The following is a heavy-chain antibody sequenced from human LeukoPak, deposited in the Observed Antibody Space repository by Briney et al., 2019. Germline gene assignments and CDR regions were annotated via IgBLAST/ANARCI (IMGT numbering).Heavy chain of an antibody. CDR1: GGSISSSNYY. J-gene: IGHJ4*02. CDR3: TTQMATISARFDN. V-gene: IGHV4-39*01. Sequence: PSETLSLTCTVSGGSISSSNYYWGWIRQPPGKGLEWIGSVYYSGSSYYKPSLKSRVTIYVDTSKNQFSLKLSSLTAADTAVYYCTTQMATISARFDNWGQGTLVTVSS. D-gene: IGHD5-24*01. CDR2: VYYSGSS.